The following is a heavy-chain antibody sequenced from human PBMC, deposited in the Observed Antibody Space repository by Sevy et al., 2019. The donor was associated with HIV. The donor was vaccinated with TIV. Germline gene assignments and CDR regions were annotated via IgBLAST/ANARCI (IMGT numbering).Heavy chain of an antibody. CDR3: ARDKAQGVVVLPGSMWGGIDY. CDR1: GYTFRNYG. D-gene: IGHD3-10*01. V-gene: IGHV1-18*01. J-gene: IGHJ4*02. Sequence: ASVKVSCRASGYTFRNYGISWVRQAPGQGLEWLGWISAYTGDTDFAQKVKARVTLTSDTSTNTASLVLRSLRSDDTAVSYLARDKAQGVVVLPGSMWGGIDYWGKGTLVTLSS. CDR2: ISAYTGDT.